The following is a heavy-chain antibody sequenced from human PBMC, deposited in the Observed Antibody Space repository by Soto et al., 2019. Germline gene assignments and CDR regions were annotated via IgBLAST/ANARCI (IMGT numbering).Heavy chain of an antibody. V-gene: IGHV3-23*01. CDR1: GFTFSSYA. Sequence: EVQLLESGGGLVQPGGSLRLSCAASGFTFSSYAMSWVRQAPGKGLEWVSAISGSGGSTYHADSVKGRFTISRDNSKNTLYLQMNSLRAEDTAVYYCAKEGPVAAAGTLSHFVCWGQGTLVTVSS. D-gene: IGHD6-13*01. CDR3: AKEGPVAAAGTLSHFVC. CDR2: ISGSGGST. J-gene: IGHJ4*02.